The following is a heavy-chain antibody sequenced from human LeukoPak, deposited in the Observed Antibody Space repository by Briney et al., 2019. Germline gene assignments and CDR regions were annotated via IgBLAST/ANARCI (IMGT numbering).Heavy chain of an antibody. Sequence: ASVKVSCKVSGYTLTELSMHWVRQAPGKGLEWMGGFDPEDGETIYAQKFQGRVTMTEDTSTDTAYMELSSLRSEDTAVYYCATSSPDTGHLLPTDWGQGTLVTVSS. V-gene: IGHV1-24*01. D-gene: IGHD4-11*01. J-gene: IGHJ4*02. CDR1: GYTLTELS. CDR3: ATSSPDTGHLLPTD. CDR2: FDPEDGET.